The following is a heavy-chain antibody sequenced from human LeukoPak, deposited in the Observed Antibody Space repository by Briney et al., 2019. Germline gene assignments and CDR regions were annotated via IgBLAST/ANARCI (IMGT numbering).Heavy chain of an antibody. CDR1: GYTFTSNY. CDR2: IYPRDGST. J-gene: IGHJ4*02. CDR3: ASAVHDYGDYAVATDFDY. D-gene: IGHD4-17*01. Sequence: ASVKVSCTASGYTFTSNYIHWVRQAPGQGLEWMGMIYPRDGSTSYAQKFQGRVTVTRDTSTSTVHMELSSLRSEDTAVYYCASAVHDYGDYAVATDFDYWGQGTLVTVSS. V-gene: IGHV1-46*01.